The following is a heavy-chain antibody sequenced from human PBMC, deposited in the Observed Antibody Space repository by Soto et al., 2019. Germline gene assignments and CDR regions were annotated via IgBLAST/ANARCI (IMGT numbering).Heavy chain of an antibody. CDR1: GGSSNSGGYY. CDR2: IYYSGST. J-gene: IGHJ5*02. V-gene: IGHV4-31*03. Sequence: QVQLQESGPGLVKPSQTLSLTCTVSGGSSNSGGYYWSWIRQHPGKGLEWIGYIYYSGSTYYNPSLKSRVTISVDTSKNQFSLKLSSVTAADTAVYYCARAAATMVRGNWFDPWGQGTLVTVSS. D-gene: IGHD3-10*01. CDR3: ARAAATMVRGNWFDP.